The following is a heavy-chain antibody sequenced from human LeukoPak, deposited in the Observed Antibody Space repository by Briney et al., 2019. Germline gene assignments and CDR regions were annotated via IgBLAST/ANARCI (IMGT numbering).Heavy chain of an antibody. CDR1: GFTFSSYA. V-gene: IGHV3-23*01. CDR3: AFHSSGWHGFDY. D-gene: IGHD6-19*01. CDR2: ISGSGGST. J-gene: IGHJ4*02. Sequence: QSGGSLRLSCAASGFTFSSYAMSWVRQAPGKGLEWVSAISGSGGSTYYADSVKGRFTISRDNSKNTLYLQMNSLRAEDTAVYYCAFHSSGWHGFDYWGQGTLVTVSS.